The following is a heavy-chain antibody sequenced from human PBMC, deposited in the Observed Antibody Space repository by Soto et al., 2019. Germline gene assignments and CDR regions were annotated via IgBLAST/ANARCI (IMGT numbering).Heavy chain of an antibody. Sequence: ASVKVSCKASGYTFTSYAIHWVRQAPGQRLEWMGWINTGNANTRYSQQFQGRVTIARDSSASTVYMELSSLRSEDTAVYYCARDLGRWLKLGSFAYWGQGTLVTVSS. CDR3: ARDLGRWLKLGSFAY. J-gene: IGHJ4*02. CDR1: GYTFTSYA. V-gene: IGHV1-3*04. D-gene: IGHD5-12*01. CDR2: INTGNANT.